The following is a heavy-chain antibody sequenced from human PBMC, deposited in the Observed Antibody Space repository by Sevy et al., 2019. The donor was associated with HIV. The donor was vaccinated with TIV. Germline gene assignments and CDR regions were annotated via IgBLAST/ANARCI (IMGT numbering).Heavy chain of an antibody. D-gene: IGHD2-15*01. J-gene: IGHJ3*02. CDR3: AKGARCSGGRCHSRGAFDI. CDR2: ISGSGGST. CDR1: GFTFSSYA. V-gene: IGHV3-23*01. Sequence: WGSLRLSCAASGFTFSSYAMSWVRQAPGKGLEWVSAISGSGGSTYYADSVKGRFTISRDNSKDTLYLQMNSLRAEDTAVYYCAKGARCSGGRCHSRGAFDIWGQGTMVTVSS.